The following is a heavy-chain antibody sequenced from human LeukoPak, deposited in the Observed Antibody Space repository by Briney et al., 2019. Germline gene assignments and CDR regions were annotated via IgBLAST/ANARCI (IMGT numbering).Heavy chain of an antibody. D-gene: IGHD3-10*01. CDR1: GGTFSSYA. Sequence: SVKVSCKASGGTFSSYAISWVRQAPGQGLEWMGGIIPIFGTANYAQKFQGRVTITTDESTSTAYMELSSLRSEDTAVYYCARSGSTSSRRFGDSFDYWGQGTLVTVSS. CDR2: IIPIFGTA. J-gene: IGHJ4*02. CDR3: ARSGSTSSRRFGDSFDY. V-gene: IGHV1-69*05.